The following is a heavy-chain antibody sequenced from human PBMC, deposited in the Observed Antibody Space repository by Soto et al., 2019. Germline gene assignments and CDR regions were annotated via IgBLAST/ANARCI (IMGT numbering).Heavy chain of an antibody. D-gene: IGHD2-15*01. J-gene: IGHJ2*01. V-gene: IGHV3-30*18. CDR3: AKLSVVAGDTSWHFDL. Sequence: QVQLVESGGGVVQPGRSLRLSCEASGFTFSNYGMHWVRRAPGKGLEWVAAISYDGENQHYAESVKGRFIISRDNSKNTLNLQMNSLRAADTAEYYCAKLSVVAGDTSWHFDLWGRGTLATVSS. CDR2: ISYDGENQ. CDR1: GFTFSNYG.